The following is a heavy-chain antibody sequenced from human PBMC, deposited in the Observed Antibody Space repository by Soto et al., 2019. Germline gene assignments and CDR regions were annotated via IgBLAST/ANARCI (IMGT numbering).Heavy chain of an antibody. CDR2: IRRKANSYTT. Sequence: EVQLVESGGGLVQPGGSLRLSCADSGLIFSEYHMAWVRQAPGRGLEWVGRIRRKANSYTTEYAASVKGRFTISRDDSKNSMYLQMNSLKSEDTAVYYCAMLGGWSGGSSGMDVWGQGTMVTVSS. CDR1: GLIFSEYH. CDR3: AMLGGWSGGSSGMDV. J-gene: IGHJ6*02. D-gene: IGHD6-19*01. V-gene: IGHV3-72*01.